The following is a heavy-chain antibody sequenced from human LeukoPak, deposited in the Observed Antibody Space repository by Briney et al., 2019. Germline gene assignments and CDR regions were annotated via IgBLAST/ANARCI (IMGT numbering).Heavy chain of an antibody. Sequence: SETLSLTCAVSGGSISSYYWSWIRQPPGKGLEWIGYISYSGSTNFNPSLKSRVTISVDTSKNQFSLKLSSVTAADTAVYYCARGTTVTPLGDVWGQGTTVTVSS. CDR1: GGSISSYY. J-gene: IGHJ6*02. CDR2: ISYSGST. D-gene: IGHD4-17*01. V-gene: IGHV4-59*01. CDR3: ARGTTVTPLGDV.